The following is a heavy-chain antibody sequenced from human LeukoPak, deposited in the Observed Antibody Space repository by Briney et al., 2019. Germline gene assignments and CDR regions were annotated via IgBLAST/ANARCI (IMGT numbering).Heavy chain of an antibody. Sequence: GGSLRLSCAGSGFTFSTYTMSWVRQAPGKGLEWVSAITGSGAGTYYADSVKGRFTTSRDNSKNTVYLQMNSLRAEDTAVYYCAKDRVPDSGWDIDYWGQGTPVTASS. V-gene: IGHV3-23*01. J-gene: IGHJ4*02. D-gene: IGHD6-19*01. CDR3: AKDRVPDSGWDIDY. CDR2: ITGSGAGT. CDR1: GFTFSTYT.